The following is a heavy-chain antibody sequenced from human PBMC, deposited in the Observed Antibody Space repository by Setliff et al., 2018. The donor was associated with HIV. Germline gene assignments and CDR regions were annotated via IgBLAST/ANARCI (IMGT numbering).Heavy chain of an antibody. D-gene: IGHD3-22*01. V-gene: IGHV4-39*01. J-gene: IGHJ5*02. CDR3: ASRVYYYDESRILREEGFVP. CDR1: GGSISDNKYY. CDR2: IYHTGKT. Sequence: PSETLSLTCSVSGGSISDNKYYWSWIRQPPGKGLEWTGSIYHTGKTYYNSAHKNRLTISVDTSKNQFSLELNSVTAADTAVYYCASRVYYYDESRILREEGFVPWGQGTQVTVSS.